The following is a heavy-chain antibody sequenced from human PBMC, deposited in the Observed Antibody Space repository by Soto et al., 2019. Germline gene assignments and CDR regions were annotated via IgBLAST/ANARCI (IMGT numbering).Heavy chain of an antibody. CDR1: GGSISSYY. D-gene: IGHD3-16*02. CDR2: IYYSGST. CDR3: ARANHDYVWGSYRAIDY. V-gene: IGHV4-59*01. Sequence: PSETLSLTCTVSGGSISSYYWSWIRQPPGKGLEWIGYIYYSGSTNYNPSLKSRVTISVDTSKNQFSLKLSSVTAADTAVYYCARANHDYVWGSYRAIDYWGQGTLVTVSS. J-gene: IGHJ4*02.